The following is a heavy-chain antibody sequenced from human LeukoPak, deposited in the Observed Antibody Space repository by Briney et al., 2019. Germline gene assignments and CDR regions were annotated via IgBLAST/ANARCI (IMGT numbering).Heavy chain of an antibody. J-gene: IGHJ5*02. CDR1: GVSFSGYY. CDR2: INHSGST. Sequence: PSETLSLTCAGYGVSFSGYYWSWIRQPPGKGLEWSGEINHSGSTNYNPSLKSRVTISVDTSKNQCSLKLSSVTAADTAVYYCARLKTGGWFDPWGQGTLVTVSS. V-gene: IGHV4-34*01. D-gene: IGHD3-16*01. CDR3: ARLKTGGWFDP.